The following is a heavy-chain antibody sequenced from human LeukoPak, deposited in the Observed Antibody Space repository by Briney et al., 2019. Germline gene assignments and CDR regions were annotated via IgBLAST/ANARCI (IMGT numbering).Heavy chain of an antibody. J-gene: IGHJ4*02. CDR1: GFIFSNNA. CDR2: THHDGTY. CDR3: ATEVREQQWLVRDH. Sequence: GGSLRLSCAASGFIFSNNAMHWARQAPGKGLEWVSFTHHDGTYSYADSVKGRFTISRDNSQSTLYLQMNTVRPDDTAVYYCATEVREQQWLVRDHWGQGTLVIVSS. V-gene: IGHV3-30*02. D-gene: IGHD6-19*01.